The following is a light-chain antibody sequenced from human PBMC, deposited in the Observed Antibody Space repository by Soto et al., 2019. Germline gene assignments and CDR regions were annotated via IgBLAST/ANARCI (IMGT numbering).Light chain of an antibody. CDR2: GAS. J-gene: IGKJ5*01. CDR1: QSVSSSY. V-gene: IGKV3-20*01. CDR3: QQNGSSPIT. Sequence: EIVLTQSPGTLSLSPGERATLSCRASQSVSSSYLACYQQQPGQAPRLLIYGASSRATGIPDRFSGSGAGTDFTLTISRLEPEDFAVYYCQQNGSSPITFGQGTRLEIK.